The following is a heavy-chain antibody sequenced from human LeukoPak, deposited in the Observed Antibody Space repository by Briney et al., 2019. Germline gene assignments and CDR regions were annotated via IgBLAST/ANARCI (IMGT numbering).Heavy chain of an antibody. V-gene: IGHV3-30-3*01. D-gene: IGHD3-3*02. Sequence: GGSLRLSCAASGFTFSSYAMHWVRQAPGKGLEWVAVISYDGSNKYYADSVKGRFTISRDNSKTTLYLQMNSLRAEDTAVYYCARGAWGKASYVLAQKFDYWGQGTLVTVSS. CDR2: ISYDGSNK. CDR3: ARGAWGKASYVLAQKFDY. CDR1: GFTFSSYA. J-gene: IGHJ4*02.